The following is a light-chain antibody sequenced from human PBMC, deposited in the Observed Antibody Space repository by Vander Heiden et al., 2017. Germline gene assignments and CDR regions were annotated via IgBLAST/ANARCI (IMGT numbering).Light chain of an antibody. CDR3: QQYGTSPYT. CDR1: QSVSSSY. CDR2: GAS. Sequence: EIVLTQSPGTLSLSPGERVTLSCRASQSVSSSYLAWYQQKPGQAPRLLIYGASSRATGIPDRCSGSGSGTDFTLTISRLEPEDVAVYYCQQYGTSPYTFGQGTKLEIK. J-gene: IGKJ2*01. V-gene: IGKV3-20*01.